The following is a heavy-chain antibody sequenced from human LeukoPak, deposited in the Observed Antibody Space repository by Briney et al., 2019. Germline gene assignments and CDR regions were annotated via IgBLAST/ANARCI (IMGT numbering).Heavy chain of an antibody. CDR2: INPNSGGT. J-gene: IGHJ4*02. CDR1: GYTFTGYY. V-gene: IGHV1-2*02. Sequence: ASVKVSCKASGYTFTGYYMHWVRQAPGQGLEWMGWINPNSGGTNYAQKFQGRVTMTRDTSISTAYMELSRLRSDDTAVYYCARVEVWGPRSRYYFDYWAREPWSPSPQ. D-gene: IGHD3-16*01. CDR3: ARVEVWGPRSRYYFDY.